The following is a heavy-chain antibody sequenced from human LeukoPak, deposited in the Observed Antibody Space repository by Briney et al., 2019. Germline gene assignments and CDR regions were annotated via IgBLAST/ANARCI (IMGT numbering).Heavy chain of an antibody. CDR2: IYPGSSYT. V-gene: IGHV5-51*01. Sequence: IYPGSSYTSYSPSLQGQVTISADKSISTAYLQWSSLKASDTAMYYCARLGPAGYYYYMDVWGKGTTVTVSS. CDR3: ARLGPAGYYYYMDV. J-gene: IGHJ6*03.